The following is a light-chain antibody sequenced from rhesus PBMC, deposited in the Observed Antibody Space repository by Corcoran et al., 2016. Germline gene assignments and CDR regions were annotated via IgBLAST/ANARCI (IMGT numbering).Light chain of an antibody. CDR2: YAS. V-gene: IGKV1-66*01. Sequence: DIQMTQSPSSLSASVGDRVTITCRASQGINHYLSWSPQKPGKAPKPLFYYASSLETGGPSRFRGIGSGTDYTLTISSLQPEDIATYYCQQYNNSPFTFGPGTKLDIK. CDR3: QQYNNSPFT. J-gene: IGKJ3*01. CDR1: QGINHY.